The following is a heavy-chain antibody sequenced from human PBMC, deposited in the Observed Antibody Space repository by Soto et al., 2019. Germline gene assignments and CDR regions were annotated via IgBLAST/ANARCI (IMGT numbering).Heavy chain of an antibody. J-gene: IGHJ4*02. CDR1: DDSISNSDYD. CDR2: INYRGTT. D-gene: IGHD1-20*01. Sequence: PSETLSLTCTVSDDSISNSDYDWGWIRQPPGQGLEWIASINYRGTTYYSPSLKSRLTISVDTSRRQFSLRLTSVTAADTAVYYCARQNGYDRNWRVYFDHWGQGALVTVSS. CDR3: ARQNGYDRNWRVYFDH. V-gene: IGHV4-39*01.